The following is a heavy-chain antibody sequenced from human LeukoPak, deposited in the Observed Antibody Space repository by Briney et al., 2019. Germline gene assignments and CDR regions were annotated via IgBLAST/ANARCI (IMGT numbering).Heavy chain of an antibody. V-gene: IGHV4-34*01. J-gene: IGHJ2*01. CDR1: GVSFSGYS. CDR2: INHYGST. CDR3: ARGSGSSWSHWYFDL. Sequence: SETLSLTCGVYGVSFSGYSWNWFRQPPGKGLEWLGEINHYGSTDYNPSLESRVTISVDTSKNQFSLKLSSLTAAFTAVDYCARGSGSSWSHWYFDLWGRGTLVTVSS. D-gene: IGHD6-13*01.